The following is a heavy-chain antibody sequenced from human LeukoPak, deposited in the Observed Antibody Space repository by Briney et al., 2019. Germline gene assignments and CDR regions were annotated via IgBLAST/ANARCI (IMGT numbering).Heavy chain of an antibody. J-gene: IGHJ5*02. D-gene: IGHD3-3*01. V-gene: IGHV1-18*04. CDR2: ISSYNGNA. CDR1: GYTFVTYG. Sequence: ASVKVSCKASGYTFVTYGISWVRQAPGQGLEWMGRISSYNGNAEYAQKFQGRVTMTTDTSTSTAYMQVRSLRSEDTAVYYCARATGLRFLEWLFPQSPWGQGTLVTVSS. CDR3: ARATGLRFLEWLFPQSP.